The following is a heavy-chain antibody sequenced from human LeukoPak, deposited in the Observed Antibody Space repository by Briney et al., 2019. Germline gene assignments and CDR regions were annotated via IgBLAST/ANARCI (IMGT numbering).Heavy chain of an antibody. CDR2: IYYSGST. V-gene: IGHV4-59*01. CDR1: GGSISTYY. J-gene: IGHJ6*03. Sequence: SETLSLTCTVSGGSISTYYWSWIRQPPGKGLEWTGYIYYSGSTNYNPSLKSRVTISVDTSKNQFSLKLSSVTAADTAVYYCARGAYGGKNYYYYYYMDVWGKGTTVTISS. CDR3: ARGAYGGKNYYYYYYMDV. D-gene: IGHD4-23*01.